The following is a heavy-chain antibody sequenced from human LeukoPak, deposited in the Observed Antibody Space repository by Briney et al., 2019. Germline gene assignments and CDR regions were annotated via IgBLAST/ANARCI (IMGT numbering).Heavy chain of an antibody. V-gene: IGHV3-30*12. CDR2: IYYDGSTK. D-gene: IGHD6-19*01. J-gene: IGHJ4*02. Sequence: GGSLRLSCVASGFTFSNYGLHWVRQAPGKGLEWVADIYYDGSTKYYGDSVKGRFTIYRDNSENTLYLQMNSLRAEDTAVYYCARDSSGGGWRYFDYWGQGTLVTVSS. CDR1: GFTFSNYG. CDR3: ARDSSGGGWRYFDY.